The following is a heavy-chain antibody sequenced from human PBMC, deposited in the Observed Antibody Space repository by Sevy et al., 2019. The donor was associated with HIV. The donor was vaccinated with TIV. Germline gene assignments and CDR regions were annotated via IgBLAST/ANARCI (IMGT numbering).Heavy chain of an antibody. CDR1: GFTFSSYI. V-gene: IGHV3-21*01. CDR3: ARDEYSYASGFDY. Sequence: GGSLRLSCAASGFTFSSYIMNWVRQAPGMGLEWVSSISSGGDYIYYTSSVRGRFTISRDNAKNSLYLHMNSLRAEDTAVYYCARDEYSYASGFDYWGQGTLVTVSS. CDR2: ISSGGDYI. J-gene: IGHJ4*02. D-gene: IGHD5-18*01.